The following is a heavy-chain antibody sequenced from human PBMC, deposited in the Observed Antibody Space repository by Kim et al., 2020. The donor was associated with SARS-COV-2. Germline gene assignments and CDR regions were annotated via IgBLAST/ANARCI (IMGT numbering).Heavy chain of an antibody. V-gene: IGHV1-69*04. Sequence: ANYAQRFPGSVTITADKSTSTAYMELSSLRSEDTAVYYCARGGLPGAFDIWGQGTMVTVSS. CDR3: ARGGLPGAFDI. J-gene: IGHJ3*02. D-gene: IGHD4-17*01. CDR2: A.